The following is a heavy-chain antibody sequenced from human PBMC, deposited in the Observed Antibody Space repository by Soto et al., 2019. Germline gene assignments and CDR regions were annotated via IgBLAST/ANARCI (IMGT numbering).Heavy chain of an antibody. J-gene: IGHJ6*02. CDR3: ARHTTYYDFWSGYWNYYYGMDV. V-gene: IGHV4-39*01. CDR1: GGSISRSSYY. CDR2: IYYSGST. D-gene: IGHD3-3*01. Sequence: SETLSLTCTVSGGSISRSSYYWGWIRQPPGKGLEWIGSIYYSGSTYYNPSLKSRVTISVDTSKNQFSLKLSSVTASDTAVYYCARHTTYYDFWSGYWNYYYGMDVWGQGTTVT.